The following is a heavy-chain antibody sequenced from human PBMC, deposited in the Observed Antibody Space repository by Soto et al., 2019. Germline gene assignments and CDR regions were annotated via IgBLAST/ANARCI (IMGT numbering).Heavy chain of an antibody. CDR1: GGYISSYY. Sequence: SETLCLTCTVAGGYISSYYWSWIRQPPGKGLEWIGYIYYSGSTNYNPSLKSRVTISVDTSKNQFSLKLSSVTAADTAVYYCARLTNFWSGPDYWGQGTLVTVSS. CDR2: IYYSGST. CDR3: ARLTNFWSGPDY. D-gene: IGHD3-3*01. J-gene: IGHJ4*02. V-gene: IGHV4-59*01.